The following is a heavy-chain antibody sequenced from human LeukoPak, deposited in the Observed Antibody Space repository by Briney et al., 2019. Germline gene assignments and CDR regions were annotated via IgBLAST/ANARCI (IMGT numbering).Heavy chain of an antibody. CDR1: GFTFSSSA. CDR2: ISNNGGYT. CDR3: AREAVAYYYYGMDV. Sequence: GGSLRLSCAASGFTFSSSAMSWVRQAPGKGLEWVSAISNNGGYTYYADSVQGRFTISRDNSKSTLCLQMNSLRAEDTAVYYCAREAVAYYYYGMDVWGQGTTVTVSS. D-gene: IGHD6-19*01. J-gene: IGHJ6*02. V-gene: IGHV3-23*01.